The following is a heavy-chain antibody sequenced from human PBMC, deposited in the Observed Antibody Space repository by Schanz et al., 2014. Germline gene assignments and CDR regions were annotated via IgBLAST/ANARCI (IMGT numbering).Heavy chain of an antibody. D-gene: IGHD4-17*01. CDR3: ARTIAYGGSSGYFDY. CDR2: INLYGGST. J-gene: IGHJ4*02. CDR1: GYTFSSYG. V-gene: IGHV1-46*03. Sequence: QVQLVQSGAEVKKPGASVKVSCKASGYTFSSYGITWVRQAPGQGLEWMGIINLYGGSTNYAQKFQGRVTVTRDTSTSTVYMELNSLRSEDTAVYYCARTIAYGGSSGYFDYWGQGTLVTVSS.